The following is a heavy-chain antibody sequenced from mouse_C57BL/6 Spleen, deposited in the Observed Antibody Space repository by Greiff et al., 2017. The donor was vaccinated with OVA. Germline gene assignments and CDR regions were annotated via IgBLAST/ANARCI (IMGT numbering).Heavy chain of an antibody. J-gene: IGHJ4*01. V-gene: IGHV1-66*01. CDR2: IYPGSGNT. Sequence: VQLQQSGPELVKPGASVKISCKASGYSFTSYYIHWVKQRPGQGLEWIGWIYPGSGNTKYNEKFKGKATLTADTSSSTAYMQLSSLTSEDSAVYYCARGAITTDYYAMDYWGQGTSVTVSS. D-gene: IGHD1-1*01. CDR1: GYSFTSYY. CDR3: ARGAITTDYYAMDY.